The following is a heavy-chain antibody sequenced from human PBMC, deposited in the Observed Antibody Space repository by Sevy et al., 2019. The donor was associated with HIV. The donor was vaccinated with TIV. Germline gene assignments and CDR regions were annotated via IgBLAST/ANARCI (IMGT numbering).Heavy chain of an antibody. V-gene: IGHV3-48*02. CDR1: GFTFSSYS. CDR3: ARVRHYDVLTGSDY. Sequence: GGSLRLSCAASGFTFSSYSMNWVRQAPGKGLEWLSYISSSKSTKYYADSVKGRFTISRDNAKNSLYLQMNSLRDEDTAIYYCARVRHYDVLTGSDYWGQGTLVTVSS. CDR2: ISSSKSTK. J-gene: IGHJ4*02. D-gene: IGHD3-9*01.